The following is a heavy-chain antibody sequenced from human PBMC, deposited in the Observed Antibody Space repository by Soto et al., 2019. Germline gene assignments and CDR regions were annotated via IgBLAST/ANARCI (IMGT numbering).Heavy chain of an antibody. CDR3: ARDGGDGGYDFFDY. J-gene: IGHJ4*02. Sequence: GGSLRLSCAASGFTFSSYGMHWVRQAPGKGLEWVAVIWYDGSNKYYADSVKGRFTISRDNSKNTLYLQMNSLRAEDTAVYYCARDGGDGGYDFFDYWGQGTLVTVSS. CDR2: IWYDGSNK. D-gene: IGHD5-12*01. CDR1: GFTFSSYG. V-gene: IGHV3-33*01.